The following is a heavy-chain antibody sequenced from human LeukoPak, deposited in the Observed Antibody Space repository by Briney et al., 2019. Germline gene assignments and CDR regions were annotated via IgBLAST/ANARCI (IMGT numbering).Heavy chain of an antibody. Sequence: SETLSLTCTVSGGSISSYHWSWIRQPPGKGLEWIGYIYYSGSTNYNPSLKSRVTISVDTSKNQFSLKLSSVTAADTAVYYCARTYYYDSSGYYVHWFDPWGQGTLVTVSS. CDR1: GGSISSYH. J-gene: IGHJ5*02. D-gene: IGHD3-22*01. CDR2: IYYSGST. CDR3: ARTYYYDSSGYYVHWFDP. V-gene: IGHV4-59*01.